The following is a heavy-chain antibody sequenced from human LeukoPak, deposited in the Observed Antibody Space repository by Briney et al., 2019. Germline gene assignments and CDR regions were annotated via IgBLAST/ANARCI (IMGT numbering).Heavy chain of an antibody. CDR3: ARDGAIVVVPAAIEFYYYYMDV. V-gene: IGHV3-33*01. CDR2: IWYDGSNK. Sequence: PGRSLRLSCAASGFTFNSYGMHWVRQAPGKGLEWVAVIWYDGSNKYYADSVKGRFTISRDNSKNTLYLQMNSLRAEDTAVYYCARDGAIVVVPAAIEFYYYYMDVWGKGTTVTVSS. CDR1: GFTFNSYG. D-gene: IGHD2-2*02. J-gene: IGHJ6*03.